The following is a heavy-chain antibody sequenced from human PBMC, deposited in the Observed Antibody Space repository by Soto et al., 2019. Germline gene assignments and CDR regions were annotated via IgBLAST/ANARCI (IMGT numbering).Heavy chain of an antibody. CDR1: GYSFTSYW. CDR3: ARFLGPTTVTTYYYYGMDV. V-gene: IGHV5-10-1*01. J-gene: IGHJ6*02. CDR2: IDPSDSYT. D-gene: IGHD4-17*01. Sequence: PGESLKISCMGSGYSFTSYWISWVRQMPGKGLEWMGRIDPSDSYTNYSPSFQGHITISADKSISTAYLQWSSLKASDTAMYYCARFLGPTTVTTYYYYGMDVWGQGTTVTVSS.